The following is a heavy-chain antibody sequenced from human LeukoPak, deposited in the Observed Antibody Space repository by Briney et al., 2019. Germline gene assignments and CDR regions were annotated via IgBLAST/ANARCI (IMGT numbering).Heavy chain of an antibody. CDR1: GFTFSSYS. D-gene: IGHD3-16*01. Sequence: GGSLRLSCAASGFTFSSYSMNWVRQAPGKGLEWVSSISSSSSYIYYADSVKGRFTISRDNAKNSLYLQMNSLRAEDTAVYYCARGVMRSKDAFDIWGQGTMVTVSS. V-gene: IGHV3-21*01. CDR3: ARGVMRSKDAFDI. CDR2: ISSSSSYI. J-gene: IGHJ3*02.